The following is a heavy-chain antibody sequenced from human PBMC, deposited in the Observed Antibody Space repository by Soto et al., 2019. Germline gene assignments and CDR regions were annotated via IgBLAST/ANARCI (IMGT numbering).Heavy chain of an antibody. Sequence: QVQLQESGPGLVKPSETLSLSGTVSGGSISRGAHYWSWIRQHPGKGLELIGYIYYSGNTYFNPSLKSRATISIDMSKSQFTLEVNSVTAADTAVYYCARGDGRYPYGMDVWGQGTTVTVSS. CDR3: ARGDGRYPYGMDV. CDR1: GGSISRGAHY. J-gene: IGHJ6*02. D-gene: IGHD1-20*01. V-gene: IGHV4-31*03. CDR2: IYYSGNT.